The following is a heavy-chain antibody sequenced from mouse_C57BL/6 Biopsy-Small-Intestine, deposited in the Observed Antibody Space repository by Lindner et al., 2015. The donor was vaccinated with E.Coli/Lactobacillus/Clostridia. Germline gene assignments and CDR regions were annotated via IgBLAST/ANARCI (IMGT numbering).Heavy chain of an antibody. Sequence: VQLQESGAELVKPGASVMMSCKASGYTFTTYPIEWMKQNHGKSLEWIGNFHPYNDDTKYNEKFKGKATLTVEKSSSTVYLELSRLTSDDSAVYYCARTGPYYGSSYWYFDVWGTGTTVTVSS. CDR1: GYTFTTYP. CDR3: ARTGPYYGSSYWYFDV. CDR2: FHPYNDDT. D-gene: IGHD1-1*01. V-gene: IGHV1-47*01. J-gene: IGHJ1*03.